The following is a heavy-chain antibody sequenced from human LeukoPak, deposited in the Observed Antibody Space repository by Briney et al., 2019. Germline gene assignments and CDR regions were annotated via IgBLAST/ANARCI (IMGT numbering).Heavy chain of an antibody. J-gene: IGHJ4*02. D-gene: IGHD5-18*01. V-gene: IGHV1-18*01. CDR1: GYTFTSYG. CDR2: ISAYNGNT. CDR3: ARDSEDTAMALFDY. Sequence: GASVKVSCKASGYTFTSYGISWVRQAPGQGLEWMGWISAYNGNTNYAQKLQGRVTMTADTSTSTAYMELRSLRSDDTAVYYCARDSEDTAMALFDYWGQGTLVIVSS.